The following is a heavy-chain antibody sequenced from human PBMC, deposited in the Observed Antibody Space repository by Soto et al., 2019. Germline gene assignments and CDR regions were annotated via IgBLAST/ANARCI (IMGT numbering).Heavy chain of an antibody. V-gene: IGHV4-61*01. Sequence: QVQLQESGPGLVKSSETLSLICFVSGEALGSGQSYWNWIRQAPGKGLEWIGQTFVTGATKYSASLKSRVTMSVDTSKSQISLTLTSVTAAVSATYFCVRGRFDSAGSSFGRRMDVWGLGTTVTVSS. CDR2: TFVTGAT. D-gene: IGHD3-10*01. J-gene: IGHJ6*02. CDR3: VRGRFDSAGSSFGRRMDV. CDR1: GEALGSGQSY.